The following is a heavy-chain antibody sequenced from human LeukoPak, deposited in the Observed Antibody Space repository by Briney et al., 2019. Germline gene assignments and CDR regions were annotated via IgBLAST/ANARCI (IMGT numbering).Heavy chain of an antibody. CDR3: ATSPKSTPFDY. J-gene: IGHJ4*02. CDR2: IYPDDSDT. CDR1: GYSFATYW. D-gene: IGHD2-15*01. V-gene: IGHV5-51*01. Sequence: GESLKISCKGSGYSFATYWIGWVRQMPGKGLEWMGIIYPDDSDTRYSPSFQGQVTVSADKYISTAYLQWSSLKASDTAMYYCATSPKSTPFDYWGQGTLVTVSS.